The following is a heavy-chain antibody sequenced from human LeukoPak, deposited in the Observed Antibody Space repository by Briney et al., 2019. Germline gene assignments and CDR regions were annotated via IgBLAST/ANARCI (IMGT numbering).Heavy chain of an antibody. V-gene: IGHV4-34*01. CDR3: AREVAAAGMVGYYFDY. J-gene: IGHJ4*02. Sequence: SETLSLTCAVYGGSFSDYYWSWIRQPPGKGLEWIAEINESGSNKYNPSLQSRVTISIDPSKNQFSLKMTSVTAADTAVYYCAREVAAAGMVGYYFDYWGQGTLVTVSS. CDR2: INESGSN. CDR1: GGSFSDYY. D-gene: IGHD6-13*01.